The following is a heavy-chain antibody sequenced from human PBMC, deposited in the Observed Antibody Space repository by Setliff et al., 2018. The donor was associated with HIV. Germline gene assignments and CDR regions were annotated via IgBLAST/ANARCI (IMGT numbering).Heavy chain of an antibody. V-gene: IGHV3-7*03. CDR2: INEDGNKK. J-gene: IGHJ5*02. D-gene: IGHD3-16*01. Sequence: PGGSLRLSCATSRFSFSTFWMTWVRQAPGKGLEWIANINEDGNKKYHAGSVRGRFTISRENANNSLYLQMNGLRPEDTAVYYCAKGVKWLDPWGQGTLVTVSS. CDR1: RFSFSTFW. CDR3: AKGVKWLDP.